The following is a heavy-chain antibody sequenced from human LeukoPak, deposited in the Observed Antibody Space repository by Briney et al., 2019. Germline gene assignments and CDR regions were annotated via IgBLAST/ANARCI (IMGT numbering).Heavy chain of an antibody. CDR1: GFTVSSNY. CDR2: IYSGGST. CDR3: ARVERKGSSWAFDI. D-gene: IGHD1-14*01. J-gene: IGHJ3*02. Sequence: GGSLRLSCAASGFTVSSNYMSWVRQAPGKGLEWVSVIYSGGSTYYADSVKGRFTISRDNSKNTLYLQMNSLRAEDTAVYYCARVERKGSSWAFDIWGQGTMVTVSS. V-gene: IGHV3-53*01.